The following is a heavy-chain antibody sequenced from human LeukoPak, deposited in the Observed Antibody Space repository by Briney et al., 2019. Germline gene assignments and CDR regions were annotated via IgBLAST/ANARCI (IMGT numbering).Heavy chain of an antibody. CDR2: ISYDGSNK. V-gene: IGHV3-30*18. CDR3: AKAGPRGAACG. D-gene: IGHD1-26*01. Sequence: GGSLRLSCAASGFTLSSYGMHWVRQAPGKGLERVAVISYDGSNKYYADSVKGRFTISRDNSKNTLYLQMNSLRAEDTAVYYCAKAGPRGAACGWGQGTLVTVSS. CDR1: GFTLSSYG. J-gene: IGHJ4*02.